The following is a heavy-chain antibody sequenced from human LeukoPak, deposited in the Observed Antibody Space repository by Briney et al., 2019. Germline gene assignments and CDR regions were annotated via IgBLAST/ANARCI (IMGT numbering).Heavy chain of an antibody. J-gene: IGHJ5*02. D-gene: IGHD4-23*01. CDR1: GYTFINYG. CDR3: AKGDYGGRPDWFDP. Sequence: ASVKVSCKASGYTFINYGLVWVRQAPGHGLEWMGWISPEKGDTNYAQNFQDRVTMTTDTSRGTAYMELRSLTSDDTAVYYCAKGDYGGRPDWFDPWGQGTLVTVSS. V-gene: IGHV1-18*01. CDR2: ISPEKGDT.